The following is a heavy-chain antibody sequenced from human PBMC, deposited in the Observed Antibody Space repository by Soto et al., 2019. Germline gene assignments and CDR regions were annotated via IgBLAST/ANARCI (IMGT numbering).Heavy chain of an antibody. CDR2: IYYSGST. J-gene: IGHJ6*03. CDR1: GGSISRYY. V-gene: IGHV4-59*01. CDR3: ARLSYYHYMDV. Sequence: SETLSLTCTVSGGSISRYYWSWIRQPPGKGLEWIGYIYYSGSTNYNPSLKSRVTISVDTSKNQFSLKLSSVTAADTAVYYCARLSYYHYMDVWGKGTTVTVSS.